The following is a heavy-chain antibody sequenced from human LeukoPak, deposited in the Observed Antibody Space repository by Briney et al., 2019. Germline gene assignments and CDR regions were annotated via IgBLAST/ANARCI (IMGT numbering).Heavy chain of an antibody. J-gene: IGHJ4*02. CDR2: IYYSGST. CDR1: GGSISSSSYY. D-gene: IGHD6-13*01. Sequence: SETLSLTCTVSGGSISSSSYYWGWIRQPPGKGLEWIGSIYYSGSTYYNPSLKSRVTISVDTSKNQFSLRLRSVTAADTAVYYCARDTAAAADYWGQGTLVTVSS. CDR3: ARDTAAAADY. V-gene: IGHV4-39*07.